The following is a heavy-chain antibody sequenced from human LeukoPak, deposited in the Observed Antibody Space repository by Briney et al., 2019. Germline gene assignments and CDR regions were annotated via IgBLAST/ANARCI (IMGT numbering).Heavy chain of an antibody. D-gene: IGHD6-19*01. CDR1: GFTFSSYG. J-gene: IGHJ3*02. V-gene: IGHV3-33*01. CDR2: IWYDGSNK. Sequence: GGSLRLSCAASGFTFSSYGMHWVRQAPGKGLEWVAVIWYDGSNKYYADSVKGRFTISRDNSKNTLYLQMNSLRAEDTAVYYCARDSSGWSHDAFDIWGQGTMVTVSS. CDR3: ARDSSGWSHDAFDI.